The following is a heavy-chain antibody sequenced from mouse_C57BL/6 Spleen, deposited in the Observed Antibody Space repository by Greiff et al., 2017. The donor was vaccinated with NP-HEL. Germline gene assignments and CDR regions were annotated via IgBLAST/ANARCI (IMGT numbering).Heavy chain of an antibody. CDR1: GFTFSDYG. D-gene: IGHD1-3*01. V-gene: IGHV5-17*01. CDR2: ISSGSSTI. J-gene: IGHJ3*01. CDR3: ARSGKSNWFAY. Sequence: EVKLVESGGGLVKPGGSLKLSCAASGFTFSDYGMHWVRQAPEKGLEWVAYISSGSSTIYYADTVKGRFTISRDNAKNTLFLQMTSLRSEDTAMYYCARSGKSNWFAYWGQGTLVTVSA.